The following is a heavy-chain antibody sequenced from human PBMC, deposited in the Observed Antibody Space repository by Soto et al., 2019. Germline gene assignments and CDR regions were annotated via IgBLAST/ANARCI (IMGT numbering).Heavy chain of an antibody. V-gene: IGHV3-7*01. CDR2: INQDGSEK. CDR1: GFTFNTYW. CDR3: SRSLNS. Sequence: GGSLRLSCAGSGFTFNTYWMDWVRQTPGKGLEWVANINQDGSEKNYVDSVKGRFTIYRDNAKNSLYLQMSSLTAEDSALYYCSRSLNSWGQGTLVTVSS. J-gene: IGHJ4*02.